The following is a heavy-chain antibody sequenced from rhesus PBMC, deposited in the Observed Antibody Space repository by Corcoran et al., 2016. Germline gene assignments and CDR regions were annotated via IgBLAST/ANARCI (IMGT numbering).Heavy chain of an antibody. D-gene: IGHD1-20*01. CDR2: LHGSVGDT. J-gene: IGHJ3*01. V-gene: IGHV4-160*01. CDR1: GGSITTFY. Sequence: QVQLQASGPGLVKPSETLSLTCAVSGGSITTFYWSWLRHSPGRGLEWIGRLHGSVGDTDYSPSLKRRVTISIDTSKNQLSLKLTSVTAADTAVYFCAKMVSSWNNPAFDFWGQGFRVTVSS. CDR3: AKMVSSWNNPAFDF.